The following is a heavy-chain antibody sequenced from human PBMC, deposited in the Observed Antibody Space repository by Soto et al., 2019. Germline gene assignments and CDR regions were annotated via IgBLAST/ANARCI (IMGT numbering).Heavy chain of an antibody. Sequence: PSETLSLTCAVYGGSFSGYYWSWIRQPPGKGLEWIGEINHSGSTNYNPSLKSRVTISVDTSKNQFSLILRSVTAADTAVYYCAKLAGYCSSSSCYGHYAMDVWGQGTTVTVSS. J-gene: IGHJ6*02. CDR3: AKLAGYCSSSSCYGHYAMDV. CDR1: GGSFSGYY. D-gene: IGHD2-2*01. V-gene: IGHV4-34*01. CDR2: INHSGST.